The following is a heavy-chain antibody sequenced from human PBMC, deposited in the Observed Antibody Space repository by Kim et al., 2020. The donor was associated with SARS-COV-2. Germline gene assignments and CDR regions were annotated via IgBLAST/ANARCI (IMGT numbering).Heavy chain of an antibody. CDR1: GGSISGYY. V-gene: IGHV4-59*08. CDR2: INYSGST. CDR3: ARLDARSSASLFDY. J-gene: IGHJ4*02. Sequence: SETLSLTCTVSGGSISGYYWSWIRQPPGKGLEWISYINYSGSTSYNPSLKSRLTISVDTSKNQCSLKLTSVTAADTAVYYCARLDARSSASLFDYWGQGILVTVSS. D-gene: IGHD2-2*01.